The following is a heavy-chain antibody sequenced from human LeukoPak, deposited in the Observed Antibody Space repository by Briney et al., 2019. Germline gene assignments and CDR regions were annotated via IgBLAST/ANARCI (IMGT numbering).Heavy chain of an antibody. V-gene: IGHV3-53*01. J-gene: IGHJ3*01. D-gene: IGHD3-22*01. CDR3: ARDGADNSGYYFGSL. CDR2: IYSGGSP. Sequence: GGSLRLSCAASGFTVSSNYMSWVRQAPGKGLEWVSVIYSGGSPDYADSVKGRFTISSDNSKNTLYLQMNSLRVEDTAVYYCARDGADNSGYYFGSLWGQGTMVTVSS. CDR1: GFTVSSNY.